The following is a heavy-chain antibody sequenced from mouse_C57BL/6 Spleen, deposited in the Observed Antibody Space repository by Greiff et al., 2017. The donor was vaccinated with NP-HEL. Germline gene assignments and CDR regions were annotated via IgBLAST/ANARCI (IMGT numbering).Heavy chain of an antibody. CDR1: GYTFTDYN. J-gene: IGHJ4*01. CDR2: INPNNGGT. D-gene: IGHD2-5*01. Sequence: EVQLQQSGPELVKPGASVKIPCKASGYTFTDYNMDWVKQSHGKSLEWIGDINPNNGGTIYNQKFKGKATLTVDKSSSTAYMELRSLTSEDTAVYYCARLGSNYHYYAMDYWGQGTSVTVSS. CDR3: ARLGSNYHYYAMDY. V-gene: IGHV1-18*01.